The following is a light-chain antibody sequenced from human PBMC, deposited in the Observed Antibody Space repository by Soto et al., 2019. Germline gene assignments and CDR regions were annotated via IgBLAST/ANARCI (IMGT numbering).Light chain of an antibody. CDR3: QQYNYFWA. J-gene: IGKJ1*01. Sequence: DIQMTQSPSTLSASVGDRVIITCRASQSISSWLAWYQQKPGKAPKLLIYDASNLESGVPSRFSGGGSGTEFSLTISSLQPDDFATYYCQQYNYFWAFGQGTKVDIK. V-gene: IGKV1-5*01. CDR2: DAS. CDR1: QSISSW.